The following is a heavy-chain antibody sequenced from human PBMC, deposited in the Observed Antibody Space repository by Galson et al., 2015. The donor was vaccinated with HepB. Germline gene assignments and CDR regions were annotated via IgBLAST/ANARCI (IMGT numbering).Heavy chain of an antibody. CDR1: GSTFTAFW. D-gene: IGHD3-10*01. V-gene: IGHV5-10-1*01. J-gene: IGHJ4*02. CDR3: ASRHSYFRSGTWYNVSDY. CDR2: IDPSDSYT. Sequence: QSGAEVKKPGASLRISYKASGSTFTAFWITWVRQIPGKGLEWMGRIDPSDSYTDYSPSFRGHVTFSADKSITTAYRKWSSLKASDTAMYYCASRHSYFRSGTWYNVSDYWGQGTLVTVSS.